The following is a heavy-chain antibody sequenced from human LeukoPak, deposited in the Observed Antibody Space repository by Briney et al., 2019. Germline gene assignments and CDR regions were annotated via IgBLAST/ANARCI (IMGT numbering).Heavy chain of an antibody. CDR1: GGSFSGYY. J-gene: IGHJ5*02. CDR3: ARVKLEYYDFWSGYYRETSSWFDP. CDR2: TNHSGST. V-gene: IGHV4-34*01. D-gene: IGHD3-3*01. Sequence: PSETLSLTCAVYGGSFSGYYWSWIRQPPGKGLEWIGETNHSGSTNYNPSLKSRVTISVDTSKNQFSLKLSSVTAADTAVYYCARVKLEYYDFWSGYYRETSSWFDPWGQGTLVTVSS.